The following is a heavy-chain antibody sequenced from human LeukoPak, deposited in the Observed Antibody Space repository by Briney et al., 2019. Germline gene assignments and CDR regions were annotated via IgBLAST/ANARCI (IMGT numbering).Heavy chain of an antibody. CDR3: AREIYGDYGFDY. CDR2: IYPSGGST. Sequence: ASVKVSCKASGYTFTSYYMHWVRQAPGQGLEWMGIIYPSGGSTSYAQKFQGRVTMTRDMSTSTVYMELSSLRSEDTAVYYRAREIYGDYGFDYWGQGTLVTVSS. V-gene: IGHV1-46*01. J-gene: IGHJ4*02. D-gene: IGHD4-17*01. CDR1: GYTFTSYY.